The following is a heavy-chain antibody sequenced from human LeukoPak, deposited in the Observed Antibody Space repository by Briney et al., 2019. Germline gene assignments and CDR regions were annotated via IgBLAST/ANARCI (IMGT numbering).Heavy chain of an antibody. CDR3: AKGLLGATLLFDY. D-gene: IGHD1-26*01. V-gene: IGHV3-23*01. CDR2: ISGSGGST. J-gene: IGHJ4*02. CDR1: GFTFSSYA. Sequence: QSGGSLRLSCAASGFTFSSYAWSWVRQAPGKGLEWVSAISGSGGSTYYADSVKGRFTISRDNSKNTLYLQMNTLRAEDTAVYYCAKGLLGATLLFDYWGQGILVTVSS.